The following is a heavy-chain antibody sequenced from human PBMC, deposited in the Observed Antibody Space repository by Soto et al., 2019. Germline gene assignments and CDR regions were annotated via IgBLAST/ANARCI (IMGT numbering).Heavy chain of an antibody. CDR1: GGSISSGGYY. D-gene: IGHD2-15*01. Sequence: SETLSLTCTVSGGSISSGGYYWSWIRQHPGKGLERIGYIYYSGSTYYNPSLKSRVTISVDTSKNQFSLKLSSVTAADTAVYYCARDRVYCSGGSCYSWDALDIWGQGTMVTVSS. CDR2: IYYSGST. J-gene: IGHJ3*02. V-gene: IGHV4-31*03. CDR3: ARDRVYCSGGSCYSWDALDI.